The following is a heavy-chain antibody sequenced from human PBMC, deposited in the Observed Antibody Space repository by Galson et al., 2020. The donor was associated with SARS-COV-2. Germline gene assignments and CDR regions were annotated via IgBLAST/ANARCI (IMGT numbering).Heavy chain of an antibody. Sequence: ASVKVSCTTSGYTFATYGVAWVRQAPGQGLEWMGWISAYNGDTNYAQSLQGRVSMATDTSTSKAYMELRNLISDDTAVYYCARVEAGWYADYWGQGTLVTVSS. CDR3: ARVEAGWYADY. J-gene: IGHJ4*02. D-gene: IGHD6-19*01. CDR2: ISAYNGDT. V-gene: IGHV1-18*01. CDR1: GYTFATYG.